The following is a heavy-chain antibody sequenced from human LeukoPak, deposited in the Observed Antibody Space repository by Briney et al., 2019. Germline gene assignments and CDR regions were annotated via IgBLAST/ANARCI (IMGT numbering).Heavy chain of an antibody. CDR1: GYSFTDYY. J-gene: IGHJ4*02. D-gene: IGHD3-10*01. CDR2: INPNSGGT. CDR3: ARASMVRGVKFDY. V-gene: IGHV1-2*02. Sequence: ASVKVSCEASGYSFTDYYMHWVRQAPGQGLEWMGWINPNSGGTNYAQEFQGRVTMTRDTSISTAYMDLSRLRFDDTAVYYCARASMVRGVKFDYWGQGTLVTVSS.